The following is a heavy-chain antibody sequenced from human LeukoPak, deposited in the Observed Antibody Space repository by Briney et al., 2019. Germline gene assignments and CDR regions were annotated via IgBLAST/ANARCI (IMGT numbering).Heavy chain of an antibody. CDR2: ISRTGNSI. D-gene: IGHD2-15*01. J-gene: IGHJ4*02. Sequence: GGSLRLSCAVSGFTFSSFAINWVRQAPGKGLEWVSSISRTGNSIYYADSVKGRFTMSRDNAKNSLYLQLNSLRAEDTAVYYCAREGGYCYGRSCRYFDSWGQGTLVTVSS. V-gene: IGHV3-21*01. CDR1: GFTFSSFA. CDR3: AREGGYCYGRSCRYFDS.